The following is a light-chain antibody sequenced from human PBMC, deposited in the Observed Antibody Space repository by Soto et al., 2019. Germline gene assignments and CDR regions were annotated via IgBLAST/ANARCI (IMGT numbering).Light chain of an antibody. J-gene: IGKJ1*01. CDR1: QSVSSSY. CDR2: GAS. Sequence: IGFTQCPCTLSLSPGEIATLSCRASQSVSSSYLAWYQQQPGQAPRLLIYGASSRATGIPDRFSGSGSGTDFTLTISRLEPEDFAVYYCQQYGRSSWTFGQGTKVDIK. V-gene: IGKV3-20*01. CDR3: QQYGRSSWT.